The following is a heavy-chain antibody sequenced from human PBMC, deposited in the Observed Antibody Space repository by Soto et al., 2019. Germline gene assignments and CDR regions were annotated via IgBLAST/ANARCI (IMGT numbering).Heavy chain of an antibody. Sequence: ACCKVSGDTFSTYSISWVRQAPGQGLEWLGGIIPILGTPSYAQRFQDRVTITADKSTSTAYMELSSLRSEDTAVYYCARGDTAMVWVNFDYWGQGTLVTV. CDR3: ARGDTAMVWVNFDY. CDR1: GDTFSTYS. D-gene: IGHD5-18*01. J-gene: IGHJ4*02. CDR2: IIPILGTP. V-gene: IGHV1-69*08.